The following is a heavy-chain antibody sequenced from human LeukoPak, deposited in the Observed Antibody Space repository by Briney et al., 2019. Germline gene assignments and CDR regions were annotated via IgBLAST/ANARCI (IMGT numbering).Heavy chain of an antibody. CDR3: ARQDGYNCY. CDR2: VHHSGST. V-gene: IGHV4-59*01. D-gene: IGHD5-24*01. J-gene: IGHJ4*02. CDR1: GGSIRSYY. Sequence: PSETLSLTCTVSGGSIRSYYWSWIRQPPGKGLEWLGYVHHSGSTNYNPSLKSRVTISVDTSKNQFSLKLSSVTAADTAVYYCARQDGYNCYWGQGILVTVSS.